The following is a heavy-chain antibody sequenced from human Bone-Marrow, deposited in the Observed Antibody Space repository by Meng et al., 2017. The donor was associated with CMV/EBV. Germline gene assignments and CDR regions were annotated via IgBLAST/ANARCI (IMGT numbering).Heavy chain of an antibody. V-gene: IGHV1-69*02. CDR2: IIPILGIA. J-gene: IGHJ5*02. CDR1: GGTFSSYT. CDR3: ARRKGGGYQLWFDP. D-gene: IGHD2-2*01. Sequence: SVKVSCKASGGTFSSYTISWVRQAPGQGLEWMGRIIPILGIANYAQKFQGRVTITADKSTSTAYMELSSLRSEDTAVYYCARRKGGGYQLWFDPWGQGTLVTVSS.